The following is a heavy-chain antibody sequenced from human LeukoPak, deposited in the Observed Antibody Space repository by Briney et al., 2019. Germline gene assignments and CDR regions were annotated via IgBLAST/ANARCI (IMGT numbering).Heavy chain of an antibody. CDR3: ASDPYIAVAGY. CDR2: ISSSSSTI. CDR1: GFTFSSYS. D-gene: IGHD6-19*01. J-gene: IGHJ4*02. Sequence: GGSLRLSCAASGFTFSSYSMNWVRQAPGKGLEWVSYISSSSSTIYYADSVKGRFTISRDNAKNSLYLQMNSLRAEDTAVYYCASDPYIAVAGYWGQGTLVTVSS. V-gene: IGHV3-48*01.